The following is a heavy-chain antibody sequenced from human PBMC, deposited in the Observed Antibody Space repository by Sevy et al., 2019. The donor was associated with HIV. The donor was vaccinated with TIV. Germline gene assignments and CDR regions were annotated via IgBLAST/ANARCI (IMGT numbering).Heavy chain of an antibody. CDR2: IRPDGNEI. V-gene: IGHV3-7*01. CDR1: GFTFDAFW. D-gene: IGHD3-16*02. J-gene: IGHJ4*02. CDR3: ARRYFDL. Sequence: GGSLRLSCAASGFTFDAFWMQWVRQAPGKGVEWVANIRPDGNEIYYAQSVRGRFTISRDNSKESLYLQMSNLRVEDTATYFCARRYFDLWGQGALVTVSS.